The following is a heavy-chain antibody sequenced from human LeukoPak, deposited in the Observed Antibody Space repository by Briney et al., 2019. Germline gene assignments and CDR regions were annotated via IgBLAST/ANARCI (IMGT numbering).Heavy chain of an antibody. Sequence: GGSLRLSCAASGFTFSSYNMNWVRQAPGKGLEWVSSITSSSSYIYYADSVKGRFTISRDNAKNSLYLQMTSLSAEDTAVYYCARDPYSGRYGDYYYSYMGVWGKGTTVTISS. CDR3: ARDPYSGRYGDYYYSYMGV. J-gene: IGHJ6*03. V-gene: IGHV3-21*01. D-gene: IGHD1-26*01. CDR2: ITSSSSYI. CDR1: GFTFSSYN.